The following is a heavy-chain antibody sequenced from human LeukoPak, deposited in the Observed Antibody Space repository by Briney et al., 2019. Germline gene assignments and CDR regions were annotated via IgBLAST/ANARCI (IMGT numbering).Heavy chain of an antibody. V-gene: IGHV3-53*01. CDR2: LYSGGRT. J-gene: IGHJ4*02. Sequence: GGSLRLSCAASGLTVSNDYMTWVRQAPGKGLEWVSVLYSGGRTHYADSVKGRFTISRDNSKNTLYLQMNSLRVEDTAVYYCARAVSGYVDYWGQGNLVTVSS. CDR1: GLTVSNDY. CDR3: ARAVSGYVDY. D-gene: IGHD3-3*01.